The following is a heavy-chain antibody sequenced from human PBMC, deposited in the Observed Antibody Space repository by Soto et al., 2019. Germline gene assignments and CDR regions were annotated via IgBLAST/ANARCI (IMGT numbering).Heavy chain of an antibody. D-gene: IGHD6-13*01. CDR2: ISSNGGST. Sequence: PGGSLRLSCSASGFTFSSYAMHWVRQAPGKGLEYVSAISSNGGSTYYADSVKGRFTISRDNSKNTLYLQMSSLRAEDTAVYYCVKDLGRWDSSSWYLPVPHWGQGTLVTVSS. CDR3: VKDLGRWDSSSWYLPVPH. J-gene: IGHJ4*02. V-gene: IGHV3-64D*08. CDR1: GFTFSSYA.